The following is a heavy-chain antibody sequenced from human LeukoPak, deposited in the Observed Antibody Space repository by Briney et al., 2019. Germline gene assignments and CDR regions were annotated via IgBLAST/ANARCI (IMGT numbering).Heavy chain of an antibody. CDR3: ARAYDYGDYFDY. J-gene: IGHJ4*02. CDR1: GYTFTSYA. D-gene: IGHD4-17*01. Sequence: ASVKVSCKASGYTFTSYAMHWVCQAPGQRLEWMGWINAGNGNTKYSQKFQGRVTITRDTSASTAYMELSSLRSEDTAVYYCARAYDYGDYFDYWGQGTLVTVSS. CDR2: INAGNGNT. V-gene: IGHV1-3*01.